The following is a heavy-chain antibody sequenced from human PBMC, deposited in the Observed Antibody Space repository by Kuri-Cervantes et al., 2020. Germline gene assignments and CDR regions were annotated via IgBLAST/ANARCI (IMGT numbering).Heavy chain of an antibody. V-gene: IGHV3-33*06. CDR2: IWYDGSNK. CDR3: AKMGQVWFGEDWFDP. CDR1: GFNFSSYD. Sequence: GESLKISCAASGFNFSSYDMHWVRQAPGKGLEWVAVIWYDGSNKYYADSVKGRFTFSRDSSKNTLYLQMNSLRAEDTAVYYCAKMGQVWFGEDWFDPWGQGTLVTVSS. D-gene: IGHD3-10*01. J-gene: IGHJ5*02.